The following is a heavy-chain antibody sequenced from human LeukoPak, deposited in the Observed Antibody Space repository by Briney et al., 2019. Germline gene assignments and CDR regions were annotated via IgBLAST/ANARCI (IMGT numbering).Heavy chain of an antibody. J-gene: IGHJ6*03. Sequence: PSETLSLTCSVSGYSISSHYCWGWIRQPPGKGLEWIGSVCHSGSSFYNPSLKSRVTMSVDTSKNQFSLKLSSVTAADTAVYYCGGLHYYYYYMDVWGKGTTVTVSS. V-gene: IGHV4-38-2*02. CDR3: GGLHYYYYYMDV. CDR2: VCHSGSS. D-gene: IGHD4-11*01. CDR1: GYSISSHYC.